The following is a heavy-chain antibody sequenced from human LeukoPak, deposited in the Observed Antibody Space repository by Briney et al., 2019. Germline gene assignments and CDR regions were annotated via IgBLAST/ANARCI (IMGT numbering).Heavy chain of an antibody. D-gene: IGHD3-9*01. CDR2: IYTSGST. CDR3: ARADYDILTGYSPFDY. V-gene: IGHV4-61*02. CDR1: GGSISSDSYY. J-gene: IGHJ4*02. Sequence: SQTLSLTCTVSGGSISSDSYYWSWIRQPAGKGLEWIGRIYTSGSTNYNPSLKSRVTISVDTSKNQFSLKLSSVTAADTAVYYCARADYDILTGYSPFDYWGQGTLVTVSS.